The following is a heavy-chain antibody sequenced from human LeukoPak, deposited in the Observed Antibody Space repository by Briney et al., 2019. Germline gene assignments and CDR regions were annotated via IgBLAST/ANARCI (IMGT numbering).Heavy chain of an antibody. CDR1: XXTFTSYA. CDR2: INAGNGNT. Sequence: SVXXSXKASXXTFTSYAMHWVRQAPGQRLEWMGXINAGNGNTKYSQKFQGRVTITRDTSASTAYMELSSLRSEDTAVYYCARDRCSSTSCYSDAFDIWGQGTMVTVSS. D-gene: IGHD2-2*01. CDR3: ARDRCSSTSCYSDAFDI. V-gene: IGHV1-3*01. J-gene: IGHJ3*02.